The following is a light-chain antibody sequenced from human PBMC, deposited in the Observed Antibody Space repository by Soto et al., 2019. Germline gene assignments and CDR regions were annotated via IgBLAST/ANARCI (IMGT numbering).Light chain of an antibody. CDR2: GAS. CDR1: QSISSS. V-gene: IGKV3-15*01. J-gene: IGKJ2*01. CDR3: QQYNNGPTYT. Sequence: EIVMTQSPATLSVSPGERATLSCRASQSISSSLAWYQQKPGQAPRLLIYGASTWATGIPARFSGSGSGTEFTRTISSLQSEDFAVYYCQQYNNGPTYTFGQGTKLEIK.